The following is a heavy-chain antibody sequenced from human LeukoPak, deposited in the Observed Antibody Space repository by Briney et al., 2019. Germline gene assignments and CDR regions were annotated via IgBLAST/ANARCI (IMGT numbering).Heavy chain of an antibody. CDR3: ARGFHYDSSGYYYFY. J-gene: IGHJ4*02. Sequence: ASVKVSCKASGGTFISYAISWVRQAPGQGLEWMGGIIPLFGTANYGQKFQGRLTITTDESTSTAYMELSSLRSEDTAVYYCARGFHYDSSGYYYFYWGQGTLVTVSS. CDR1: GGTFISYA. D-gene: IGHD3-22*01. V-gene: IGHV1-69*05. CDR2: IIPLFGTA.